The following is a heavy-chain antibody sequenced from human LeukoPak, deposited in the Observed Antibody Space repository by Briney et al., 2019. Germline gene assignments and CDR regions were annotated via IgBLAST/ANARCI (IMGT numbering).Heavy chain of an antibody. CDR1: GFTFSSYS. Sequence: PGGSLRLSCAASGFTFSSYSMNWVRQAPGKGLEWVSSISSSSSYIYYADSVKGRFTISRDNAKNSLYPQMNSLRAEDTAVCYCASMGRTSCSSSYYYYGMDVWGKGTTVTVSP. D-gene: IGHD2-2*01. CDR3: ASMGRTSCSSSYYYYGMDV. J-gene: IGHJ6*04. CDR2: ISSSSSYI. V-gene: IGHV3-21*01.